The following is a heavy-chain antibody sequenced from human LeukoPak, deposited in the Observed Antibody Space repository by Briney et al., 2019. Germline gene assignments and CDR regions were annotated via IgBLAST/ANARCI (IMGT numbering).Heavy chain of an antibody. CDR2: ISGNSGNT. Sequence: ASVKVSCKASGYSFSSYGISWVRQAPGQGLEWMGWISGNSGNTNYAQKFQGRVTITADESTSTAYMELSSLRSEDTAVYYCARSVGERAVVVPAAITHWGQGTLVTVSS. CDR1: GYSFSSYG. V-gene: IGHV1-18*01. CDR3: ARSVGERAVVVPAAITH. J-gene: IGHJ4*02. D-gene: IGHD2-2*01.